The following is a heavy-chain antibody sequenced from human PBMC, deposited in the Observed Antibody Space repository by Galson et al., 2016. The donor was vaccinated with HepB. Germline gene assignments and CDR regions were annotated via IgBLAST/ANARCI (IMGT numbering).Heavy chain of an antibody. D-gene: IGHD6-25*01. CDR1: GFSFSNFG. Sequence: SLRLSCAGTGFSFSNFGMHWVRQAPGKGPEWVATTGYDGSSTYYADSLRGRFIISKDNSNNMFYLEMSSLTPEDTAIYYCARDRYPHGGYRDLPSWGPGALVIVSS. J-gene: IGHJ1*01. V-gene: IGHV3-30*12. CDR3: ARDRYPHGGYRDLPS. CDR2: TGYDGSST.